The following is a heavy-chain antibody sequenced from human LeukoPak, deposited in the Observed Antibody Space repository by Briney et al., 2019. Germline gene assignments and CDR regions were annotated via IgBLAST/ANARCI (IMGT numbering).Heavy chain of an antibody. D-gene: IGHD4-17*01. J-gene: IGHJ4*02. CDR3: ARGRTSVTTLRYLDY. V-gene: IGHV1-18*01. CDR1: GYTFSTYG. CDR2: ISTYDGKT. Sequence: ASVKVSCKASGYTFSTYGINWVRQAPGQGLEWMGWISTYDGKTNYAQNLQGRVTMTTDTSTSTAYLELRSLRSDDTAMYYCARGRTSVTTLRYLDYWGQGTLVTVSS.